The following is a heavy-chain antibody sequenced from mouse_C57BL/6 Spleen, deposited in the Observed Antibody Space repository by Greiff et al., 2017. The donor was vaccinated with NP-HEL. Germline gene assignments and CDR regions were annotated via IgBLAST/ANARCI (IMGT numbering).Heavy chain of an antibody. Sequence: VQLKQSGAELVRPGASVKLSCTASGFNIKDYYMHWVKQRPEQGLEWIGRIDPEDGDSEYAPKFQGKATMTADTSSNTAYLQLSSLTSEDTAVYYCTPLLTGTRAWFAYWGQGTLVTVSA. D-gene: IGHD4-1*01. V-gene: IGHV14-1*01. CDR1: GFNIKDYY. CDR3: TPLLTGTRAWFAY. CDR2: IDPEDGDS. J-gene: IGHJ3*01.